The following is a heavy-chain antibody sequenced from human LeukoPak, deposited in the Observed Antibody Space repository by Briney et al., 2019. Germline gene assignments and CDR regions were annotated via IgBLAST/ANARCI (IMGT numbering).Heavy chain of an antibody. Sequence: GGSLRLSCAASGFTLINSGMHWVRQAPGKGLEWVAFFRPDGSSNYYADSVKGRFTISRDISKNTLYLQMNSLRAEDTAFYYCAKDQAGTWGLDYWGQGTLVTVSS. V-gene: IGHV3-30*02. J-gene: IGHJ4*02. CDR1: GFTLINSG. CDR3: AKDQAGTWGLDY. CDR2: FRPDGSSN. D-gene: IGHD3-10*01.